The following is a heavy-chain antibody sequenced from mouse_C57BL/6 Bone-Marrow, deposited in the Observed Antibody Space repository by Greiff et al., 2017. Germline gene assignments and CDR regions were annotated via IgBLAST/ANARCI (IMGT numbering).Heavy chain of an antibody. CDR1: GYTFTSYW. J-gene: IGHJ1*03. CDR2: IHPNSGST. Sequence: QVQLQQPGAELVKPGASVKLSCKASGYTFTSYWMHWVKQRPGQGLEWIGMIHPNSGSTNYNEKFKSKATLTVDKSSSTAYMQLSSLTSEDSAVYYCARSYCYGSRYGYFDVWGTGNTVTVSS. CDR3: ARSYCYGSRYGYFDV. D-gene: IGHD1-1*01. V-gene: IGHV1-64*01.